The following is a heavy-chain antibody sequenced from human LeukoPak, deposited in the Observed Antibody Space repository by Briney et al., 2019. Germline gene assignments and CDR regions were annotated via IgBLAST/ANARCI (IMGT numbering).Heavy chain of an antibody. J-gene: IGHJ6*04. CDR1: GFTFSSYS. CDR2: ISSSRSTI. D-gene: IGHD3-10*02. Sequence: WGSLRLSCAASGFTFSSYSMNWVSQAPGKGLEWVSYISSSRSTIYYADSVKDRFTISRDNAKNSLYLQMNSLRAEDTAVYYCAELGITMIGGVWGKGTTVTISS. V-gene: IGHV3-48*01. CDR3: AELGITMIGGV.